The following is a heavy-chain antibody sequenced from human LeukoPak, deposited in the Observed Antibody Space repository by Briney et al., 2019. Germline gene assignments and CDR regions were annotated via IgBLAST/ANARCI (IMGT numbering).Heavy chain of an antibody. CDR3: AKLSIAAAGTTSAFDI. J-gene: IGHJ3*02. V-gene: IGHV3-30*18. Sequence: GGSLRLSCAASGFTFSSYGMHWVRQAPGKGLEWVAVISYDGSNKYYADSVKGRFTISRDNSKNTLYLQMNRLRAEDTAVYYCAKLSIAAAGTTSAFDIWGQGTMVTVSS. CDR1: GFTFSSYG. D-gene: IGHD6-13*01. CDR2: ISYDGSNK.